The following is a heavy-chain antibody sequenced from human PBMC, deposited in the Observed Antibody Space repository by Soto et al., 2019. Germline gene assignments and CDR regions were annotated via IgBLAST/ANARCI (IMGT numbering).Heavy chain of an antibody. V-gene: IGHV3-21*01. Sequence: GGSLRLSCAASGFTFSSYSMNWVRQAPGKGLEWVSSISSSSSYIYYADSVKGRFTISRDNAKNSLYLQMNSLRAEDTAVYYCARAGFDIVVVPAAIGHNWFDPWGQGTLVTVSS. CDR2: ISSSSSYI. D-gene: IGHD2-2*01. CDR1: GFTFSSYS. J-gene: IGHJ5*02. CDR3: ARAGFDIVVVPAAIGHNWFDP.